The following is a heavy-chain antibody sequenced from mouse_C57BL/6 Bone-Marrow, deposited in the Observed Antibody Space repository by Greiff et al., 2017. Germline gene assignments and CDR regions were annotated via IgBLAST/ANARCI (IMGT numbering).Heavy chain of an antibody. J-gene: IGHJ1*03. CDR2: IDPETGGT. V-gene: IGHV1-15*01. Sequence: QVHVKQSGAELVRPGASVTLSCKASGYTFTDYEMHWVKQTPVHGLEWIGAIDPETGGTAYNQKFKGKAILTADKSSSTAYMELRSLTSEDSAVYYCTRPDWYFDVWGTGTTVTVSS. CDR1: GYTFTDYE. CDR3: TRPDWYFDV.